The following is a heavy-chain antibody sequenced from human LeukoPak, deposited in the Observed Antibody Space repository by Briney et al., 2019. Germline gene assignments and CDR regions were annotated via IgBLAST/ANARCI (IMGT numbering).Heavy chain of an antibody. CDR3: ARGLYSSGWAEYFQH. D-gene: IGHD6-19*01. Sequence: ASVKGSCKASGYTFTSYAMHWVRQAPGQRLEWMGWINAGNGNTKYSQKFQGRVTITRDTSASTAYMELSSLRSEDTAVYYCARGLYSSGWAEYFQHWGQGTLVTVSS. CDR2: INAGNGNT. CDR1: GYTFTSYA. J-gene: IGHJ1*01. V-gene: IGHV1-3*01.